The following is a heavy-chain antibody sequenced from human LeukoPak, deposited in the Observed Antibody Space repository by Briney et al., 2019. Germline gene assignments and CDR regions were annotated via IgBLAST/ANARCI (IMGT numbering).Heavy chain of an antibody. CDR3: ARQTGSGLFTLP. CDR1: GGSISSYY. V-gene: IGHV4-59*08. CDR2: IYYSGST. J-gene: IGHJ4*02. Sequence: KTSETLSLTCTVSGGSISSYYWNWIRQPPGKGLEWIGYIYYSGSTNYNPSLNSRVTISVDTSKNQISLRLTSVTATDTAMYYCARQTGSGLFTLPGGQGTLVTVSS. D-gene: IGHD3/OR15-3a*01.